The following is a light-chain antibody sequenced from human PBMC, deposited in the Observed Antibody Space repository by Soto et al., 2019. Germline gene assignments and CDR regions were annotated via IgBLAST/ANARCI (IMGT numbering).Light chain of an antibody. CDR2: GAS. Sequence: EIVLTQSPGTLSWSPGERVTLSCRASQSVSSSYLAWYQQKPGQAPRLLIYGASSRATGIPDRFSGSGSGTDFTLTISRLEPEDFALYYCQQYGSSPRTFGQGTKLEIK. V-gene: IGKV3-20*01. CDR1: QSVSSSY. J-gene: IGKJ2*01. CDR3: QQYGSSPRT.